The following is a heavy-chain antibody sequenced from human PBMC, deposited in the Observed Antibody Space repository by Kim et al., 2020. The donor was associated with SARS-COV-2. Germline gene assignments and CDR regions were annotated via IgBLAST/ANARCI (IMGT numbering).Heavy chain of an antibody. CDR1: GITMSTYW. J-gene: IGHJ4*02. CDR2: INQDGSEK. V-gene: IGHV3-7*03. Sequence: GGSLRLSCAASGITMSTYWMSWVRQAPGKGLEWVANINQDGSEKYYVDSVKGRFSISRDNAKNSVYLQMNNLRAEDTAVYLCARGYLHPAYFDRWGQGTLVTVSS. CDR3: ARGYLHPAYFDR. D-gene: IGHD3-9*01.